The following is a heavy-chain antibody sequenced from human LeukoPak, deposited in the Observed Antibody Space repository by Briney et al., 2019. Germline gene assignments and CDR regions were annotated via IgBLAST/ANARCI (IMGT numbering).Heavy chain of an antibody. Sequence: QSGGSLRLSCAASGFTFSSHWMSWVRQAPGKGLEWVANIKQDGSEKYYVDSVKGRFTISRDNAKNSLYLQMNSLRAEDTAVYYCARDLRFGDFWSGYSLIDYWGQGTLVTVSS. CDR3: ARDLRFGDFWSGYSLIDY. CDR1: GFTFSSHW. J-gene: IGHJ4*02. D-gene: IGHD3-3*01. V-gene: IGHV3-7*01. CDR2: IKQDGSEK.